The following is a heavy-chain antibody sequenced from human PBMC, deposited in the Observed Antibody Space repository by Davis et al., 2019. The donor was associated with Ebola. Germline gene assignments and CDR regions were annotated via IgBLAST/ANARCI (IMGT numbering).Heavy chain of an antibody. Sequence: GESLKISCAASGFTFSDHYMSWIRQAPGKGLEWVSKISSKSTRTEYVDSVRGRFTISRDNSKNLLLLEMSSLRAEDTAVYYCAREGFYFYGMDVWGQGTTVTVSS. V-gene: IGHV3-11*06. CDR1: GFTFSDHY. D-gene: IGHD2/OR15-2a*01. CDR2: ISSKSTRT. J-gene: IGHJ6*02. CDR3: AREGFYFYGMDV.